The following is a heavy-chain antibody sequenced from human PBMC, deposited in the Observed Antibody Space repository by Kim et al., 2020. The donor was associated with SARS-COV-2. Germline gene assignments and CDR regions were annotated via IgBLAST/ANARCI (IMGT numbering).Heavy chain of an antibody. CDR3: AREGSTSYNWFDP. J-gene: IGHJ5*02. V-gene: IGHV3-23*01. D-gene: IGHD1-26*01. Sequence: YYADSVKGRLTISRDNSNSPLYLQMHSLRAEDTAIYFCAREGSTSYNWFDPWGQGTLVTVSS.